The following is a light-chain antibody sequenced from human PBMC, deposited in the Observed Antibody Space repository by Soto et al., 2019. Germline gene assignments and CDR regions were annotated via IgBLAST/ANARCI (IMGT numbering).Light chain of an antibody. V-gene: IGKV3-15*01. J-gene: IGKJ3*01. CDR1: LTVSNN. CDR3: QQYNNWPPGAT. CDR2: YAS. Sequence: DIVMTQSPATLSVSPGERATLSCRANLTVSNNLAWYQQKPGQAPRLLIYYASTRATGIPDRFSGSGSVKDFTLTISSVQSEDVAVYYCQQYNNWPPGATFGPGTRVDIK.